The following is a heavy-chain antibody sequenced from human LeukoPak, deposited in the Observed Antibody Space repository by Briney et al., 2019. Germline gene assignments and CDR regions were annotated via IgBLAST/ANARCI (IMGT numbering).Heavy chain of an antibody. D-gene: IGHD3-22*01. V-gene: IGHV4-4*02. CDR1: GGSISSSNW. J-gene: IGHJ3*02. CDR2: IYHSGST. Sequence: SETLSLTCAVSGGSISSSNWWSWVRQPPGKGLEWIGEIYHSGSTNYNPSLKSRVTISVDKSKNQFSLKLSSVTAADTAVYYCARQGYYYDSSGTTDAFDIWGQGTMVTVSS. CDR3: ARQGYYYDSSGTTDAFDI.